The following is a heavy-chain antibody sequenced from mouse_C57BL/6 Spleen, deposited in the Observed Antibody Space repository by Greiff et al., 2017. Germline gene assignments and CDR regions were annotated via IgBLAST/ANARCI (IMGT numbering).Heavy chain of an antibody. CDR1: GFTFSDYY. D-gene: IGHD1-1*01. CDR2: INYDGSST. J-gene: IGHJ1*03. Sequence: EVKLVESEGGLVQPGSSMKLSCTASGFTFSDYYMAWVRQVPEKGLEWVANINYDGSSTYYLDSLKSRFIISRDNAKNILYLQMSSLKSEDTATYYCARELAHYYGSSYVEYFDVWGTGTTVTVSS. CDR3: ARELAHYYGSSYVEYFDV. V-gene: IGHV5-16*01.